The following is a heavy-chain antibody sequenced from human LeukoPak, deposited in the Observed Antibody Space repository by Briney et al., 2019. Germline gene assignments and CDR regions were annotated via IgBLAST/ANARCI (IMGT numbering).Heavy chain of an antibody. V-gene: IGHV4-4*02. D-gene: IGHD3-9*01. J-gene: IGHJ6*04. Sequence: SETLSLTCAVSGGSISSSNWWSWVRQPPGKGLEWIGEIHHSGSTNYNPSLKSRVTISVDKSKNQFSLKLSSVTAADTAVYYCARLPHYDILTGYYRFDVWGKGTTVTVSS. CDR2: IHHSGST. CDR3: ARLPHYDILTGYYRFDV. CDR1: GGSISSSNW.